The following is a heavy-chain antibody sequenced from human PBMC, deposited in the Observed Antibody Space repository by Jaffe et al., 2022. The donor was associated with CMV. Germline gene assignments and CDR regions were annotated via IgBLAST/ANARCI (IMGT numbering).Heavy chain of an antibody. CDR3: ARDGGTYAFDI. J-gene: IGHJ3*02. D-gene: IGHD3-16*01. V-gene: IGHV3-33*08. CDR1: GFTFSSYG. CDR2: IWYDGSNK. Sequence: QVQLVESGGGVVQPGRSLRLSCAASGFTFSSYGMHWVRQAPGKGLEWVAVIWYDGSNKYYADSVKGRFTISRDNSKNTLYLQMNSLRAEDTAVYYCARDGGTYAFDIWGQGTMVTVSS.